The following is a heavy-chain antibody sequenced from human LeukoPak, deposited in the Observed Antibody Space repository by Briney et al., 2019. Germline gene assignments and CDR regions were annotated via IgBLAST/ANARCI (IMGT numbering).Heavy chain of an antibody. D-gene: IGHD2-15*01. Sequence: SQTLSLTCTVSGGSISSGDYYWSWIRQPPGKGLEWIVSIYYSGSTYYNPSLKSRVTISVDTSKNQFSLKLSSVTAADTAVYYCARASVVAAGGPWFDPWGQGTLVTVSS. CDR1: GGSISSGDYY. V-gene: IGHV4-30-4*01. CDR2: IYYSGST. CDR3: ARASVVAAGGPWFDP. J-gene: IGHJ5*02.